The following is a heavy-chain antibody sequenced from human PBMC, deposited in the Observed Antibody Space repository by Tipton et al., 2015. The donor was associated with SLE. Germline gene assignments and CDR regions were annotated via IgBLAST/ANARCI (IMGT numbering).Heavy chain of an antibody. Sequence: QLVQSGAEVKKPGASVKVSCKASGYTFTGYYMHWVRQAPGQGLEWMGWINPNSGGTNYAQKFQGRVTMTRDTSISTAYMELSRLRSDDTAVYYCARVPSSSSWYDAFDIWGQGTMVTVSS. CDR1: GYTFTGYY. D-gene: IGHD6-13*01. J-gene: IGHJ3*02. V-gene: IGHV1-2*02. CDR2: INPNSGGT. CDR3: ARVPSSSSWYDAFDI.